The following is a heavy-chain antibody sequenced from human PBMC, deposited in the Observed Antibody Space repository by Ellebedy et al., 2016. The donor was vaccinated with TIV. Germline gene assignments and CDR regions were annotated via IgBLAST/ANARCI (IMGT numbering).Heavy chain of an antibody. V-gene: IGHV4-38-2*02. CDR3: ARHSRPSTGGLFYWFFDL. J-gene: IGHJ2*01. Sequence: MPSETLSLTCTVSGYSISSDYCWGWIRQPPGKGLEWIGIYHSGRTDYSPSLETRVTISLDTSKNQFSLKLSSVTAADTAVYYCARHSRPSTGGLFYWFFDLWGRGTLVTVSS. CDR2: YHSGRT. CDR1: GYSISSDYC. D-gene: IGHD4-23*01.